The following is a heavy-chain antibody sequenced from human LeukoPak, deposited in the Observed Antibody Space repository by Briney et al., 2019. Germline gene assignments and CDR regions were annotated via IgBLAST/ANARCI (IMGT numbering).Heavy chain of an antibody. Sequence: GGSLRLSCAASGFTFSSYSMNWVRQAPGKGLEWVSSISSSSSYIYYADSVKGRFTISRDNAKNSLYLQMNSLRAEDTAVYSCARGDYGDYWNYYYMDVWGKGTTVTVSS. CDR1: GFTFSSYS. J-gene: IGHJ6*03. D-gene: IGHD4-17*01. CDR3: ARGDYGDYWNYYYMDV. V-gene: IGHV3-21*01. CDR2: ISSSSSYI.